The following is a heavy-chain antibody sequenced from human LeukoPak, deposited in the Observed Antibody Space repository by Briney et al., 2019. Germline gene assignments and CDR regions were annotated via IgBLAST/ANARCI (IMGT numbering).Heavy chain of an antibody. Sequence: GGSLRLSCAASGFTFSSYSMNWVRQAPGKGLEWVSSISSSSSYIYYADSVKGRFTISRDNAKNSLYLQMNSLRAEDTAVYSCARGDYGDYWNYYYMDVWGKGTTVTVSS. CDR1: GFTFSSYS. J-gene: IGHJ6*03. D-gene: IGHD4-17*01. CDR3: ARGDYGDYWNYYYMDV. V-gene: IGHV3-21*01. CDR2: ISSSSSYI.